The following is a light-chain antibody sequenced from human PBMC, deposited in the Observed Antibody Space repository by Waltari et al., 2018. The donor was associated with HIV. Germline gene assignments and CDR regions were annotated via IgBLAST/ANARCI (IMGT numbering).Light chain of an antibody. J-gene: IGLJ2*01. CDR2: SSN. CDR3: AAWDDSLNGPV. CDR1: SSNIETNT. Sequence: QSVLTQAPSASGTPGQRVTISCSGSSSNIETNTVTWYQQLPGTAPKLLIYSSNQRPPGVPARFSGSKSGTSASLAISGLQSEDEADYYCAAWDDSLNGPVFGGGTKLTVL. V-gene: IGLV1-44*01.